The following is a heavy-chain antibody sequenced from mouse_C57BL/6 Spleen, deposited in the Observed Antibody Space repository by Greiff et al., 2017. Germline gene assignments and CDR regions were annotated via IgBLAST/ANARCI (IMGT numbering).Heavy chain of an antibody. CDR3: ARDRTTVVSWGYFGV. CDR2: ISDGGSYT. CDR1: GFTFSSYA. D-gene: IGHD1-1*01. V-gene: IGHV5-4*01. Sequence: EVKLVESGGGLVKPGGSLKLSCAASGFTFSSYAMSWVRQTPEKRLEWVATISDGGSYTYYPDNVKGRFTISRDNAKNNLYLQMSHLKSEDTAMYYCARDRTTVVSWGYFGVWGTGTTVTVSS. J-gene: IGHJ1*03.